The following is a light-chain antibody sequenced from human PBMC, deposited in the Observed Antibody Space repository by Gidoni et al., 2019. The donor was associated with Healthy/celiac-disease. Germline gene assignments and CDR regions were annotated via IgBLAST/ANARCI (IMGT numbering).Light chain of an antibody. CDR1: QSISSY. J-gene: IGKJ4*01. Sequence: IQMTQSPSSLSASVGDRVTITCRASQSISSYLNWYQQKPGKAPKLLIYAASSLQSGVPSRFSGSGSGTDFTLTISSLQPEDFATYYCQQSYITPRTFGGGTKVEIK. V-gene: IGKV1-39*01. CDR3: QQSYITPRT. CDR2: AAS.